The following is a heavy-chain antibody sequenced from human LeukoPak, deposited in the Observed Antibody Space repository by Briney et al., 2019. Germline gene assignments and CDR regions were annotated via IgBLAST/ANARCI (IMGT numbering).Heavy chain of an antibody. V-gene: IGHV1-2*02. CDR1: GYTFTGYY. CDR2: NNPNSGGT. D-gene: IGHD7-27*01. Sequence: ASVKVSCKASGYTFTGYYMHWVRQAPGQGLEWMGWNNPNSGGTNYAQKFQGRVTMTRDTSISTAYMELSRLRSDDTAVYYCARPQDFGLTGMNAFDIWGQGTMVTVSS. CDR3: ARPQDFGLTGMNAFDI. J-gene: IGHJ3*02.